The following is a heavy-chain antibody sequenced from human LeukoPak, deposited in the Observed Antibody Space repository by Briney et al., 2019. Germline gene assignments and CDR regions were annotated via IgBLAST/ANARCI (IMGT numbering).Heavy chain of an antibody. CDR1: GGSISSSNW. V-gene: IGHV4-4*02. CDR2: VYHSGST. D-gene: IGHD3-10*01. CDR3: ARATNGAWFDP. J-gene: IGHJ5*02. Sequence: SETLSLTCTVSGGSISSSNWWTWVRQPPGKGLEWIGEVYHSGSTNYSQSLKSRVTISVDKSKNQFSLKLSSVTAADTAVYYCARATNGAWFDPWGQGTLVTVSS.